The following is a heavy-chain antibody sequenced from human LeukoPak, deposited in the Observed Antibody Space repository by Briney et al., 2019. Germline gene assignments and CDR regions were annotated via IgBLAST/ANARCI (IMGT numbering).Heavy chain of an antibody. CDR2: INAGNGNT. Sequence: ASVRVSFKASGYTFTSYAMHWVRQAPGQRLEWMGWINAGNGNTKYSQKLQGRVTITRDTSATTAYMELSSLRSEDTAVYYCARDHSSSGYFDYWGQGTLVTVSS. CDR3: ARDHSSSGYFDY. CDR1: GYTFTSYA. D-gene: IGHD6-13*01. J-gene: IGHJ4*02. V-gene: IGHV1-3*01.